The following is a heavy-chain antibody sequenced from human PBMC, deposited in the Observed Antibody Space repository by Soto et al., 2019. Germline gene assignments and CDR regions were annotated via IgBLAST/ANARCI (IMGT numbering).Heavy chain of an antibody. V-gene: IGHV4-39*01. CDR1: GGSIDRSNYY. CDR2: TYYNGNA. Sequence: SETLSLPCNVSGGSIDRSNYYWDWLRQPPGKGLEWVGTTYYNGNAYYNPSLKSRVSMSVDTSKNQFSLKLVSVTAADTAVYYCARHFVAVVIKGWGYWGQGTLVTVS. CDR3: ARHFVAVVIKGWGY. D-gene: IGHD3-10*01. J-gene: IGHJ4*02.